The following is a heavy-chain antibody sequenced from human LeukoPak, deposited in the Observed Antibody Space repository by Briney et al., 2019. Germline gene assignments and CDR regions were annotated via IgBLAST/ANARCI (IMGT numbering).Heavy chain of an antibody. V-gene: IGHV3-15*01. Sequence: KPGGSLRLSCAASGFTFTNAWMSWVRQAPGKGLEWVGRIKSKTDGGTTNYAAPVKGRFTISRDDSKNTLYLQLNSLKTEDTAVYYCSKLWFGEYDWGQGTLVTVSS. D-gene: IGHD3-10*01. CDR3: SKLWFGEYD. CDR2: IKSKTDGGTT. CDR1: GFTFTNAW. J-gene: IGHJ4*02.